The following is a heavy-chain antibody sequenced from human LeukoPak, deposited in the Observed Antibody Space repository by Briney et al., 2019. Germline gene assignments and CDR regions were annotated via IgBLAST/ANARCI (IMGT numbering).Heavy chain of an antibody. CDR3: ASLRQDYYYDSSGSSSYFDY. D-gene: IGHD3-22*01. CDR2: IYYSGST. V-gene: IGHV4-39*01. Sequence: PSETLSLTCKVSGDSIRSGTYYWGWIRQPPGKGLEWIGSIYYSGSTYYNPSLKSRFTISVDTSKNQFSLKLSSVTAADTAVYYCASLRQDYYYDSSGSSSYFDYWGQGTLVTVSS. J-gene: IGHJ4*02. CDR1: GDSIRSGTYY.